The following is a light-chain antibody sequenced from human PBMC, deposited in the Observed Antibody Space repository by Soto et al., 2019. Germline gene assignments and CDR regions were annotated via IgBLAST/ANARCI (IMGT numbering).Light chain of an antibody. CDR2: ASS. Sequence: DIQMTQSPSSVSASVGGRVTITCRASQDILSWLAWYQQKPGEAPRLLIYASSNLQSGVPSRFSGSGYGTDFTLTISSLQPEDFATYYCQQANSFPITFGPGTRLDTK. J-gene: IGKJ3*01. V-gene: IGKV1-12*01. CDR3: QQANSFPIT. CDR1: QDILSW.